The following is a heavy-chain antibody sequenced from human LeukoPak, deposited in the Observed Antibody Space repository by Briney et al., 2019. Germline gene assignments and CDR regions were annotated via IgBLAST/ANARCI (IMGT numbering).Heavy chain of an antibody. CDR2: IIPIFGTA. J-gene: IGHJ4*02. V-gene: IGHV1-69*01. D-gene: IGHD3-3*01. Sequence: GASVKVSCKASGGTFSSYAISWVRPAPGQGLEWMGGIIPIFGTANYAQKFQGRVTITADESTSTAYMELSSLRSEDTAVYYCARNPEWLRFGYWGQGTLVTVSS. CDR1: GGTFSSYA. CDR3: ARNPEWLRFGY.